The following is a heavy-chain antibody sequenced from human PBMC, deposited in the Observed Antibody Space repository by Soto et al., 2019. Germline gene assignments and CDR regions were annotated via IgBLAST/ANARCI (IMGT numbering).Heavy chain of an antibody. CDR2: INHSGST. Sequence: PSETLSLTCAVYGGSFSGYYWSWIRQPPGKGLEWIGEINHSGSTNYNPSLKSRVTKSVDTSKNQFSLKLSSVTAADTAVYYCARGGGYGDLDYWGQGTLVTVSS. J-gene: IGHJ4*02. CDR3: ARGGGYGDLDY. V-gene: IGHV4-34*01. D-gene: IGHD4-17*01. CDR1: GGSFSGYY.